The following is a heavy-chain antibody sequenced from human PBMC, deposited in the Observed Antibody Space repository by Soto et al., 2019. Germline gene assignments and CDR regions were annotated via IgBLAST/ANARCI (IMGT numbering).Heavy chain of an antibody. V-gene: IGHV1-18*04. CDR3: ARAGASDWNYVSSSS. Sequence: ASVNVSCKASGYTFTSSGFNWVRQAPGQGLEWMGWIIANSGNTNYAQNLQGRVTMTTDTSTSTAYMELRSLTSDDTAVYYCARAGASDWNYVSSSSWGQGTLVTVSS. CDR1: GYTFTSSG. J-gene: IGHJ4*02. CDR2: IIANSGNT. D-gene: IGHD1-7*01.